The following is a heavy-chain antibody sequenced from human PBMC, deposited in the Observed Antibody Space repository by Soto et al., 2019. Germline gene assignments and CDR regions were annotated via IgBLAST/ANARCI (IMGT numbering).Heavy chain of an antibody. CDR3: AKASTYEYVWGSFRYYFDN. D-gene: IGHD3-16*02. CDR2: ISGSGDRR. CDR1: GFTFTSYA. J-gene: IGHJ4*02. V-gene: IGHV3-23*01. Sequence: GGSLRLSCAASGFTFTSYAMSWVRQAPGKGLEWVSGISGSGDRRHYADSVKGRFTISRDNSKNTLFLQMDSLRAEDTAVYYCAKASTYEYVWGSFRYYFDNWGQGTLVTVSS.